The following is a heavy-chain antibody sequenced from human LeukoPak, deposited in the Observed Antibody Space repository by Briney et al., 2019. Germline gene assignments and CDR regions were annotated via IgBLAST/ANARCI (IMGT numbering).Heavy chain of an antibody. D-gene: IGHD3-3*01. Sequence: GASVKVSCKASGYTFTGYYMHWVRQAPGQGLEWMGRINPNSGGTNYAQKFQGRVTMTRDTSTSTAYMELRSLRSDDTAVYYCARVNYDFWSGYSNWFDPWGQGTLVTVSS. J-gene: IGHJ5*02. CDR1: GYTFTGYY. V-gene: IGHV1-2*06. CDR2: INPNSGGT. CDR3: ARVNYDFWSGYSNWFDP.